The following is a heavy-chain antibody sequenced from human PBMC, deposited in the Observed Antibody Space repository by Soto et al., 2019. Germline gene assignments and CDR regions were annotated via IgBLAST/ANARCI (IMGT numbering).Heavy chain of an antibody. D-gene: IGHD3-16*01. Sequence: DVQRLESGGGLVQPGGSLRLSCAASGFTLKAYGMSWLRQPPGKGREWVSSMTADGTGTAHADSVKDRFTTSRDDSRGTVYLEMNSLRAEDAAVYYCVGGGAGLYQNGLDVWGHGTTVSVSS. V-gene: IGHV3-23*01. CDR3: VGGGAGLYQNGLDV. J-gene: IGHJ6*02. CDR1: GFTLKAYG. CDR2: MTADGTGT.